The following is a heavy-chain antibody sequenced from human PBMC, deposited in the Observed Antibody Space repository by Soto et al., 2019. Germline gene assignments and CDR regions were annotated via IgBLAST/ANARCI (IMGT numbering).Heavy chain of an antibody. V-gene: IGHV3-11*01. CDR1: GFRFGDYY. CDR3: ARGLVVAATRGPLDY. D-gene: IGHD2-15*01. Sequence: GGSLRLSCAASGFRFGDYYMSRIRQAPGKGLEWVSYISSSAYTIYYAASVEGRFTISRDNAKNSLFLQMNSLRADDTAVYYCARGLVVAATRGPLDYWGPGILVTV. J-gene: IGHJ4*02. CDR2: ISSSAYTI.